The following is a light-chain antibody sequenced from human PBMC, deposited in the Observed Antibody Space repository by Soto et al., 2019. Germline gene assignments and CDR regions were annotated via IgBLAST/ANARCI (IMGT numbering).Light chain of an antibody. J-gene: IGKJ2*01. Sequence: VIWMTQSPSLISASTGDRVNISCRMSQAISSHLAWYQQKPGKAPNLLLFATSTLQGGVPSRFSGSGSGTDFTLSISSLQSEDFATYYGQQYYTFPYTFGRGTKVEF. CDR1: QAISSH. CDR3: QQYYTFPYT. CDR2: ATS. V-gene: IGKV1D-8*01.